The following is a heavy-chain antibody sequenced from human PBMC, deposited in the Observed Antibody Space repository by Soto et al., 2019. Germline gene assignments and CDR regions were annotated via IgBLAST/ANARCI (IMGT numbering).Heavy chain of an antibody. CDR3: AKHSRETTTCCGED. D-gene: IGHD2-2*01. V-gene: IGHV3-23*01. CDR2: VSNSGSST. Sequence: QPGGSLRLSCAASGFTFRDYAMSWVRQAPGRGLGWVSGVSNSGSSTYYADSVKGRFTISRDNSKNTLYLQMNSLRAEDTAVYYCAKHSRETTTCCGEDWGQGTRVTVSS. J-gene: IGHJ1*01. CDR1: GFTFRDYA.